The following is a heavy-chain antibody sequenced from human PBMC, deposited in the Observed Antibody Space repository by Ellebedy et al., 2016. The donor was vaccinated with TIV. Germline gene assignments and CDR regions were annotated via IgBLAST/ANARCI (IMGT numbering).Heavy chain of an antibody. D-gene: IGHD2-8*02. V-gene: IGHV1-8*01. CDR2: MNPHSGYT. Sequence: ASVKVSXKTAKYTFSSHDFNWVRQAPGQGPEWVGWMNPHSGYTGYAQRFQGRVSMTRNTSTSTAYMTLSSLKSEDTAVYYCARGYYDGTGHFNAVWGQGTPVTVSS. CDR3: ARGYYDGTGHFNAV. CDR1: KYTFSSHD. J-gene: IGHJ4*02.